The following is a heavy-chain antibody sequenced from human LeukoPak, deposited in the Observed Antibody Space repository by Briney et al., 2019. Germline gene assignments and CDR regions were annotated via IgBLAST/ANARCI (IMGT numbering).Heavy chain of an antibody. CDR1: GFTFSSYG. CDR3: ARERVGYCGGDCYIFDY. J-gene: IGHJ4*02. Sequence: PGGSLRLSCAASGFTFSSYGMHWVRQAPGKGLEWVAVIRYDGSNKYYADSVKVRFTISRDNSKNTLYLQMNSLRAEDTAVYYCARERVGYCGGDCYIFDYWGQGTLVTVSS. V-gene: IGHV3-33*01. CDR2: IRYDGSNK. D-gene: IGHD2-21*02.